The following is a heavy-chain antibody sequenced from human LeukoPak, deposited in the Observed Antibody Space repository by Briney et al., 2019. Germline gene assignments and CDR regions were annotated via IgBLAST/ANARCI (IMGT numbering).Heavy chain of an antibody. V-gene: IGHV3-23*01. CDR2: ISGSGVST. Sequence: GGSLRLSCTASGFSFCDYAMSWVRQAPGKGLEWVSGISGSGVSTYYADSVKGRFTISRDNSKNTLYVQMNSLRAEDTAVYYCAKRTSGGSSGYSFDYWGQGTLVTVSS. CDR3: AKRTSGGSSGYSFDY. J-gene: IGHJ4*02. CDR1: GFSFCDYA. D-gene: IGHD3-16*01.